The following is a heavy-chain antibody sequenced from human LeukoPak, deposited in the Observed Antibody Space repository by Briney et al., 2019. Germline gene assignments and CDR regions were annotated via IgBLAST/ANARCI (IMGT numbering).Heavy chain of an antibody. CDR3: ARDRNYYDSSGYGPDAFDI. D-gene: IGHD3-22*01. CDR1: GFTFSSYW. V-gene: IGHV3-7*01. Sequence: GSLRLSCAASGFTFSSYWMSWVRQAPGKGLEWVANIKQDGSEKYYVDSVKGRFTISRDNAKNSLYLQMNSLRAEDTAVYYCARDRNYYDSSGYGPDAFDIWGQGTMVTVSS. J-gene: IGHJ3*02. CDR2: IKQDGSEK.